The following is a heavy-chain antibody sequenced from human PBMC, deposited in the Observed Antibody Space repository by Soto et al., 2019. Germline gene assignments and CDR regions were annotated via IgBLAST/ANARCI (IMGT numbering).Heavy chain of an antibody. V-gene: IGHV1-18*01. D-gene: IGHD3-9*01. CDR3: ARLGFEYDTLTAYYNVHHYYGLDV. J-gene: IGHJ6*02. CDR1: GYTFTRSG. CDR2: ISTYNGDT. Sequence: GASVKVSCKASGYTFTRSGISWVRQAPGQGLEWMGWISTYNGDTNYAQTFQGRVTMTTDTSISTAYLRWSSLKASDTAMYYCARLGFEYDTLTAYYNVHHYYGLDVWGQGTSVTVSS.